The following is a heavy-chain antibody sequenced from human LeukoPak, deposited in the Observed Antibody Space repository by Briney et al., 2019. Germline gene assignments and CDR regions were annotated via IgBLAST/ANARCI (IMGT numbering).Heavy chain of an antibody. CDR1: GFTFSSYS. D-gene: IGHD1-1*01. J-gene: IGHJ4*02. CDR3: ARTLVTTSGDF. CDR2: IGQDGSEK. Sequence: QAGGSLRLSCAASGFTFSSYSMNWVRQAPGKGLEWVANIGQDGSEKYYVDSVKGRFTISRDNAKSSLYLQMNSLRAEDTAVYYCARTLVTTSGDFWGQGTLVTVSS. V-gene: IGHV3-7*01.